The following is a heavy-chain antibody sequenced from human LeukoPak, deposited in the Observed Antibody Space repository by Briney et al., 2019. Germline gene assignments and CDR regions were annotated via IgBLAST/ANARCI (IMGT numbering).Heavy chain of an antibody. V-gene: IGHV1-69*13. J-gene: IGHJ4*02. Sequence: ASVKVSCKASGGTFSSYAISWVRQAPGQGLEWMGGIIPIFGTANYAQKFQGRVTITADESTSTAYMELSGLRSEDTAVYYCAREASSGYCSGGSCYAWGQGTLVTVSS. CDR2: IIPIFGTA. D-gene: IGHD2-15*01. CDR3: AREASSGYCSGGSCYA. CDR1: GGTFSSYA.